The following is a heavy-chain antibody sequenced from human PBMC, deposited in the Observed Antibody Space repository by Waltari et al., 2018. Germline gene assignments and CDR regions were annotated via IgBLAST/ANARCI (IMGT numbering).Heavy chain of an antibody. CDR3: VRGNWNGNGFDV. CDR1: GDSVSSTSAG. J-gene: IGHJ6*02. V-gene: IGHV6-1*01. CDR2: TYYRSKWYN. D-gene: IGHD1-20*01. Sequence: QVQLQQSGPGLVNPSQTLSLTCAISGDSVSSTSAGWTWVRRSPSRGLEWLGRTYYRSKWYNDYAVSVRSRITINPDTSKNQFSLQLNSVTPEDTAVYYCVRGNWNGNGFDVWGQGTTITVSS.